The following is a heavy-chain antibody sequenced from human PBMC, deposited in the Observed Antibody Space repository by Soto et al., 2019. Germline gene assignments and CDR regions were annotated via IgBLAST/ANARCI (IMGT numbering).Heavy chain of an antibody. J-gene: IGHJ6*02. V-gene: IGHV1-69*13. D-gene: IGHD1-26*01. CDR3: ARDWDKGYYYGMDV. Sequence: SVKVSCKASGGTFSSYAISWVRQAPGQGLEWMGGIIPIFGSANYAQKFQGRVTITADESTSTAYMELSSLRSEDTAVYYCARDWDKGYYYGMDVWGQGTTVTVSS. CDR1: GGTFSSYA. CDR2: IIPIFGSA.